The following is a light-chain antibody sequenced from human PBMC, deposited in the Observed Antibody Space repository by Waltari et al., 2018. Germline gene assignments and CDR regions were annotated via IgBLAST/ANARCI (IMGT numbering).Light chain of an antibody. J-gene: IGKJ1*01. Sequence: ELVLTQSPGTLYLSPGEGATPSCRASQSGGRSLVWYQQKPGQTPRLLIYGASSRATGIPDSFTGSGSGTDFSLTFSRLEPEDFAVYYCQMYVRLPVTFGQGTKVEI. CDR1: QSGGRS. CDR3: QMYVRLPVT. V-gene: IGKV3-20*01. CDR2: GAS.